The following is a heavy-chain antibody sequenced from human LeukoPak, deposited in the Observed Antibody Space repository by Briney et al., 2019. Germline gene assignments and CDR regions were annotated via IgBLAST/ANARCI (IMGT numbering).Heavy chain of an antibody. V-gene: IGHV3-74*01. J-gene: IGHJ4*02. CDR2: ITGDASST. CDR3: ASRIGNAMFDY. D-gene: IGHD1-1*01. Sequence: GGSLRLSCAASGFTFSNYGMHWVRQAPGKGLVWVSCITGDASSTRYADSVKGRFTVSRDNAKNTLYLQMNSLRVEDTAVYYCASRIGNAMFDYLGRGTLVTVSS. CDR1: GFTFSNYG.